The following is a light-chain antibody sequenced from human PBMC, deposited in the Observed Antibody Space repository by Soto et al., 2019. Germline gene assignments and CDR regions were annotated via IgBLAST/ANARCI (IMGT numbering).Light chain of an antibody. CDR1: QSITSNY. CDR3: QQYGSSHRT. CDR2: GAS. Sequence: EIVLTQSPDTLSLSPGERATLSGRTSQSITSNYLAWYQQKPGQAPRLLIYGASSRATGIPDRFSGSGSGTDFTLTISRLEPEDLAVYFCQQYGSSHRTFGQGTQVEIK. J-gene: IGKJ1*01. V-gene: IGKV3-20*01.